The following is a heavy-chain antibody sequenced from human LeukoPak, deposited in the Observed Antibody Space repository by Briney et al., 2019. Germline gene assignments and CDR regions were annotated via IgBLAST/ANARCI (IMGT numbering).Heavy chain of an antibody. Sequence: ASVTVSCKASGYTFSTYTISWVRQAPGQGLEWMGWISPNNGRTNYAQRLQGRVTITTDTSTSTAYMELRSLRSDDTAVYYCAREEGAPIAAANVWGLGTMVTVSS. V-gene: IGHV1-18*01. CDR1: GYTFSTYT. J-gene: IGHJ3*01. CDR3: AREEGAPIAAANV. CDR2: ISPNNGRT. D-gene: IGHD6-13*01.